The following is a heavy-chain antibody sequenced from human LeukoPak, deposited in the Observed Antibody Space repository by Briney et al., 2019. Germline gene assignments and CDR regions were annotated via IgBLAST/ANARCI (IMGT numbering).Heavy chain of an antibody. D-gene: IGHD2-2*01. J-gene: IGHJ4*02. CDR3: ARGREELVVPAYYFDY. CDR2: INHSGST. Sequence: SGTLSLTCAVYGGSFSGYYWSWIRQPPGKGLEWIGEINHSGSTNYNPSLKSRVTISVDTSKNQFSLKLSSVTAADTAVYYCARGREELVVPAYYFDYWGQGTLVTVSS. CDR1: GGSFSGYY. V-gene: IGHV4-34*01.